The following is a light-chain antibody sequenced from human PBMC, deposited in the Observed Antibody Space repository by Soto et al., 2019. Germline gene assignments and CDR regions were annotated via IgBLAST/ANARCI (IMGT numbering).Light chain of an antibody. CDR1: QSVDNY. Sequence: EIVLTQSPATPSLSPGERATLSCRASQSVDNYLAWYQQKPGQAPRLLMYGASSRATGIPDRFSGTGSGTEFTLTISSLQSEDFAVYYCQHYNNWPPWTLGQGTKVDIK. CDR2: GAS. J-gene: IGKJ1*01. CDR3: QHYNNWPPWT. V-gene: IGKV3D-15*01.